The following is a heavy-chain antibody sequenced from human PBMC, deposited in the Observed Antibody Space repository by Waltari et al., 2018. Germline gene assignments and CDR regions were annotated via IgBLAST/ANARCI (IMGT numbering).Heavy chain of an antibody. V-gene: IGHV4-4*07. D-gene: IGHD3-10*01. CDR1: GGSISSYY. J-gene: IGHJ3*02. CDR3: ARASSLRITMVLDAFDI. Sequence: QVQLQESGPGLVKPSETLSLTCTVSGGSISSYYWSWIRQPAGKGLEWIGRIYTSGSTNSNPSLKSRVTMSVDTSKNQFSLKLSSVTAADTAVYYCARASSLRITMVLDAFDIWGQGTMVTVSS. CDR2: IYTSGST.